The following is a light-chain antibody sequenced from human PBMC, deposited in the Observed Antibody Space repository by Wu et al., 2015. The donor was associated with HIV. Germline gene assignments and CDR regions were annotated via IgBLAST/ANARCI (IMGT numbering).Light chain of an antibody. J-gene: IGKJ4*01. CDR3: QQYYSHPLT. CDR1: QDISSY. CDR2: ATS. Sequence: AIGITQSPSSLSASTGDRVIITCRASQDISSYLAWYQREPGKAPKLLMYATSTLQSGVPSRFSGSGSGTDFTLTISCLQSDDFASYFCQQYYSHPLTFGGGTKVESK. V-gene: IGKV1-8*01.